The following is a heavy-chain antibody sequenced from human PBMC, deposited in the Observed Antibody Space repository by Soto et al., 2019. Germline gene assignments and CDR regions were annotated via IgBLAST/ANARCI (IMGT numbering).Heavy chain of an antibody. CDR3: AKDTRGSSSQYFDY. CDR1: CFTFSTSA. V-gene: IGHV3-23*01. CDR2: FGSGDTT. D-gene: IGHD6-6*01. Sequence: PVGSLRLSCAASCFTFSTSAMTWVRQAPGRGLEWVSGFGSGDTTYYADSVKGRFTISRDNSKSTLYLQMNSLRAEDTAMYYCAKDTRGSSSQYFDYWGQGTLVTVSS. J-gene: IGHJ4*02.